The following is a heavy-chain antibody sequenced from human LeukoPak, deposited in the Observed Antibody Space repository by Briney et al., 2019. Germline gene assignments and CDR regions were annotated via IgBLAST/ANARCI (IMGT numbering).Heavy chain of an antibody. CDR1: GFTFSSYS. CDR2: ISSNSSYI. V-gene: IGHV3-21*01. Sequence: GGSLRLSCAASGFTFSSYSMNWVRQAPGKGLEWVSSISSNSSYIYYADSVKGRFTISRDNAKNSLYLQMNSLRAEDTAVYYCARGRFNYDSTGYSSFYYWGQGTLVTVSS. CDR3: ARGRFNYDSTGYSSFYY. J-gene: IGHJ4*02. D-gene: IGHD3-22*01.